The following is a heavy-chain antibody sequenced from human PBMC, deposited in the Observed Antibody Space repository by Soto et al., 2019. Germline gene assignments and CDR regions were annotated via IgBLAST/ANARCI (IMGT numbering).Heavy chain of an antibody. J-gene: IGHJ4*02. Sequence: QVQLVESGGGVVQPGRSLRLSCAASGFTFSNYGMHWVRQAPGKGLEWVAVISYDGSNKYYADSVKGRFTISRDNSKNTLYLQMNSLRAEDTAGYFCAQDRTGYSSGWSDYWGQGTLVTVSS. CDR2: ISYDGSNK. D-gene: IGHD6-19*01. CDR3: AQDRTGYSSGWSDY. V-gene: IGHV3-30*18. CDR1: GFTFSNYG.